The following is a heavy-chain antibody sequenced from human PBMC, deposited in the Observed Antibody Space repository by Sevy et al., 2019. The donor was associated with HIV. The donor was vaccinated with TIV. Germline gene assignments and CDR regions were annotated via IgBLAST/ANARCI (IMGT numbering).Heavy chain of an antibody. V-gene: IGHV3-11*01. CDR1: GFTFSDYY. D-gene: IGHD6-13*01. J-gene: IGHJ3*02. CDR3: GGGGIGVAGGGFGAFDI. Sequence: GGSLRLSCAASGFTFSDYYMSWIRQAPGKGLEWISYISSSGSAIYYADSMKGRFTISRDNAKNSLYLQMNSLRAEDTGVYYCGGGGIGVAGGGFGAFDIWGQGTMVTVSS. CDR2: ISSSGSAI.